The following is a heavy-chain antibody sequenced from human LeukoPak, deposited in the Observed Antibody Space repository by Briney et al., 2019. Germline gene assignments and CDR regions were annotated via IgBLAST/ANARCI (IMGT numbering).Heavy chain of an antibody. Sequence: PGGSLRLSCAASGFTFSNYYMNWVRQAPGKGLEWVSAISGSGGSTYYADSVKSRFTISRDNSKNTLYLQMNSLRAEDTAVYYCAKDGAALHAFDIWGQGTMVTVSS. CDR1: GFTFSNYY. J-gene: IGHJ3*02. CDR2: ISGSGGST. D-gene: IGHD6-13*01. CDR3: AKDGAALHAFDI. V-gene: IGHV3-23*01.